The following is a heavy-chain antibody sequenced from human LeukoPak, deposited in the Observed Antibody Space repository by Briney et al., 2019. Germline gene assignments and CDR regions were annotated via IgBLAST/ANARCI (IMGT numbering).Heavy chain of an antibody. CDR1: GFTFSSYS. CDR3: AKDIYRIAAAGPPGDY. V-gene: IGHV3-21*04. CDR2: ISSSSSYI. Sequence: GGSLRLSCAASGFTFSSYSMNWVRQAPGKGLEWVSSISSSSSYIYYADSVKGRFTISRDNSKNTLYLQMNSLRAEDTAVYYCAKDIYRIAAAGPPGDYWGQGTLVTVSS. D-gene: IGHD6-13*01. J-gene: IGHJ4*02.